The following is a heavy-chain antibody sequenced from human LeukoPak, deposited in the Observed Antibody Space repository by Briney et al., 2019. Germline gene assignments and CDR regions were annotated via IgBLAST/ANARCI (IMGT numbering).Heavy chain of an antibody. D-gene: IGHD2-2*01. Sequence: PGGSLRLSCAASRFTFSSYGMHWVRQAPGKGLEWVANIKQDGSEKYYVDSVKGRFTISRDNAKNSLYLQMNSLRAEDTAVYYCARAGGSSIIHLYWGQGTLVTVSS. CDR2: IKQDGSEK. CDR1: RFTFSSYG. CDR3: ARAGGSSIIHLY. V-gene: IGHV3-7*04. J-gene: IGHJ4*02.